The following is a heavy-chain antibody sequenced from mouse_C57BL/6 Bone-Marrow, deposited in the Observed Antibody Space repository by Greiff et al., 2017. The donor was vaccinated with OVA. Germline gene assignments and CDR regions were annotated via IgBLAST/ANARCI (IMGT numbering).Heavy chain of an antibody. V-gene: IGHV10-1*01. CDR1: GFSFNTYA. D-gene: IGHD1-1*01. Sequence: EVKLMESGGGLVQPKGSLKLSCAASGFSFNTYAMNWVRQAPGKGLEWVARIRSKSNNYATYYADSVKDRFTISRDDSESMLYLQMNNLKTEDTAMYYCVRHRLLRSYWYFDVWGTGTTVTVSS. J-gene: IGHJ1*03. CDR2: IRSKSNNYAT. CDR3: VRHRLLRSYWYFDV.